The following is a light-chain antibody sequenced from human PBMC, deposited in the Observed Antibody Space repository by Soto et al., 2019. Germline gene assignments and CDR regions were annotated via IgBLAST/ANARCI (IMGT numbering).Light chain of an antibody. J-gene: IGKJ1*01. CDR2: AAS. CDR3: QQSYSILWT. V-gene: IGKV1-39*01. CDR1: QSIATY. Sequence: DIEMTQSPSSLSLSVGDIFTINCRTSQSIATYLNWYQQKPGKAPKLLIYAASSLQSGVPSRFSGSGSGTEFTLTITSLRPDDFATYYCQQSYSILWTFGQGTKVDIK.